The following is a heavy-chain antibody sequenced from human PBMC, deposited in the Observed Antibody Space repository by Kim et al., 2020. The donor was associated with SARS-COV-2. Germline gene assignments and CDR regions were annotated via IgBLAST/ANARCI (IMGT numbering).Heavy chain of an antibody. CDR2: ISYEGSDT. CDR1: GFTFSRYA. J-gene: IGHJ4*02. D-gene: IGHD1-26*01. V-gene: IGHV3-30*04. Sequence: GGSLRLSCIASGFTFSRYAIHWVRQAPGKGLEWVAIISYEGSDTYYADSVKGRFTISRDNSKNTLYLQMNSLRAEDTAVYYCARDRLGARWGYFDYWGQGTLVTVSS. CDR3: ARDRLGARWGYFDY.